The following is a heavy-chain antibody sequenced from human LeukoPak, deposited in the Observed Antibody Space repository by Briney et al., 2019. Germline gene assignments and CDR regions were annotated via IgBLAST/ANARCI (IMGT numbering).Heavy chain of an antibody. V-gene: IGHV3-30*02. CDR3: ARDPESNGYSDGSFDY. J-gene: IGHJ4*02. CDR1: GFNFNIFG. CDR2: IRNDGTHE. D-gene: IGHD3-22*01. Sequence: PGGSLRLSCTASGFNFNIFGMYWVRQAPGKGLEWVGFIRNDGTHEKYGDSVKGRFTIFRDNSKNTLYLLMNSVRSEDTAVYYCARDPESNGYSDGSFDYWSQGTLVSVSS.